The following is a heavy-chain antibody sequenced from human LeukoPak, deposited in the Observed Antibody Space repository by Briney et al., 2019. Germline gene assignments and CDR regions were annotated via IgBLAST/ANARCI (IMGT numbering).Heavy chain of an antibody. CDR1: GDTFTSYA. V-gene: IGHV1-3*01. D-gene: IGHD6-19*01. Sequence: ASVKVSCKASGDTFTSYAMHWVRQAPGQRLEWMGWMNAGNGNTKYSQKFQGRVTITRDTSASTAYMELSSLRSEDTAVYYCARGRYSSGFGRYYYYGMDVSGQGTTVTVSS. CDR3: ARGRYSSGFGRYYYYGMDV. J-gene: IGHJ6*02. CDR2: MNAGNGNT.